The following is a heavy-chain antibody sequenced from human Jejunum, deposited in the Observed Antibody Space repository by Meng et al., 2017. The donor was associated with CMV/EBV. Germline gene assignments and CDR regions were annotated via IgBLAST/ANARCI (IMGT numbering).Heavy chain of an antibody. CDR2: ISFTTNYI. D-gene: IGHD4-17*01. Sequence: GFALNTRNMTWVRQAPGKGLEWVSSISFTTNYIYYADSVRGRFTISRDNTKNSLYLQMDSLRAEDTAVYYCARDLYYGDPAAFDLWGQGTMVTVSS. J-gene: IGHJ3*01. V-gene: IGHV3-21*01. CDR1: GFALNTRN. CDR3: ARDLYYGDPAAFDL.